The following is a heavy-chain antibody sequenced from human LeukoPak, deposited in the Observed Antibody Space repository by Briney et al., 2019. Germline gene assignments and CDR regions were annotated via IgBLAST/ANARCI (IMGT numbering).Heavy chain of an antibody. D-gene: IGHD3-10*01. V-gene: IGHV5-51*01. J-gene: IGHJ3*02. Sequence: GESLKISCKGSGYSFTSYWIGWVRQMHGKGLEWMGIIYPGDSDTRYSPSFQAQVTISADKSISTAYLQWSSLKASDTAMYYCARAYYYGSGVDAFDIWGQGTMVTVSS. CDR1: GYSFTSYW. CDR2: IYPGDSDT. CDR3: ARAYYYGSGVDAFDI.